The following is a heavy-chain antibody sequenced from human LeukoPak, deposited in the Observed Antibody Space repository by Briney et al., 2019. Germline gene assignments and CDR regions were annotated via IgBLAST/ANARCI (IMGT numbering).Heavy chain of an antibody. Sequence: ASVKVSCKASGGTFSSYTISWVRQAPGQGLEWMGRIIPILGIANYAQKFQGRVTMTRDTSTSTVYMELSSLRSEDTAVYYCARARTTVTPGSYYYYYMDVWGKGTTVTVSS. CDR1: GGTFSSYT. CDR2: IIPILGIA. V-gene: IGHV1-69*02. CDR3: ARARTTVTPGSYYYYYMDV. D-gene: IGHD4-17*01. J-gene: IGHJ6*03.